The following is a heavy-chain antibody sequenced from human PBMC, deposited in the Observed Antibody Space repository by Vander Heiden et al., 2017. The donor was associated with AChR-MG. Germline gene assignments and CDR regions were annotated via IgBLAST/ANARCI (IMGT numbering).Heavy chain of an antibody. CDR2: IKQDGSEK. V-gene: IGHV3-7*01. Sequence: EVQLVESGGGLVQPGGSLRLSCAASGFTFSSYWMSWVRQAPGKGLEWVANIKQDGSEKYYVDSVKGRFTISRDNAKNSLYLQMNSLRAEDTAVYYCARDQPQYNWNYGYFDYWGQGTLVTVSS. CDR3: ARDQPQYNWNYGYFDY. CDR1: GFTFSSYW. D-gene: IGHD1-7*01. J-gene: IGHJ4*02.